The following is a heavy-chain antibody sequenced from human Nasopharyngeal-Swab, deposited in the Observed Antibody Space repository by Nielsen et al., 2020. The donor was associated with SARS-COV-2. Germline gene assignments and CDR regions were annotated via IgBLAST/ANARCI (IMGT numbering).Heavy chain of an antibody. J-gene: IGHJ4*02. Sequence: SEILSPTCAVYGGSFSGYYWSWIRQPPGKGLEWIGAFNHSGSTNYTPSLKSRVTISVDTSKNQFSLKLSSVTAADTAVYYCAKSSSSWYAYYFDYWGQGTLVTVSS. CDR3: AKSSSSWYAYYFDY. D-gene: IGHD6-13*01. V-gene: IGHV4-34*01. CDR1: GGSFSGYY. CDR2: FNHSGST.